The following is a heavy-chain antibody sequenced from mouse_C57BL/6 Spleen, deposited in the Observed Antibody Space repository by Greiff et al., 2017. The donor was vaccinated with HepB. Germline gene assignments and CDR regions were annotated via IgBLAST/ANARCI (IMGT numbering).Heavy chain of an antibody. V-gene: IGHV1-64*01. CDR3: ARSGDNYDFYFDY. CDR1: GYTFTSYW. Sequence: QVQLQQPGAELVKPGASVKLSCKASGYTFTSYWMHWVKQRPGQGLEWIGMIHPNSGSTNYNEKFKSKATLTVDKSSSTAYMQLSSLTSEDSAVYYCARSGDNYDFYFDYWGQGTTLTVSS. CDR2: IHPNSGST. D-gene: IGHD1-3*01. J-gene: IGHJ2*01.